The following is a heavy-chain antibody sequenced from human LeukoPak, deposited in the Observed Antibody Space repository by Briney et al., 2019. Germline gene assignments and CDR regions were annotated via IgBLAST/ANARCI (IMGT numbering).Heavy chain of an antibody. J-gene: IGHJ4*02. CDR2: ISGSGGST. CDR3: AKGGYSGSYYGY. D-gene: IGHD1-26*01. CDR1: GCTFSSYA. V-gene: IGHV3-23*01. Sequence: PGGSLRLSCAASGCTFSSYAMSWVRQAPGKGLEWVSAISGSGGSTYYADSVKGRFTISRDNSKNTLYLQMNSLRAEDTAVYYCAKGGYSGSYYGYWGQGTLVTVSS.